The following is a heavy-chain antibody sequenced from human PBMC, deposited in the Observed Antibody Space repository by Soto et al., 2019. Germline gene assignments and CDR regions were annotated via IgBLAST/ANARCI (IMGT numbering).Heavy chain of an antibody. CDR2: ISSSSSTI. D-gene: IGHD2-2*01. CDR3: ARVPLADIVVVPAAIYYMDV. J-gene: IGHJ6*03. CDR1: GFTFSSYS. Sequence: GGSLRLSCAASGFTFSSYSMNWVRQAPGKGLEWVSYISSSSSTIYYADSVKGRFTISRDNAKNSLYLQMNSLRAEDTAVYYCARVPLADIVVVPAAIYYMDVWGKGTTVTVSS. V-gene: IGHV3-48*01.